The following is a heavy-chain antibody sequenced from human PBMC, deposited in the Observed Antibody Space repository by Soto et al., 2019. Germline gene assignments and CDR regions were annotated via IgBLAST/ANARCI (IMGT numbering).Heavy chain of an antibody. CDR1: GYTFTSYF. D-gene: IGHD6-6*01. J-gene: IGHJ6*02. CDR3: ARAVPNHYYYYGMDV. CDR2: INPSGGST. V-gene: IGHV1-46*01. Sequence: ASVKVSCKASGYTFTSYFMHWLRHAPGQGLEWMGIINPSGGSTSYAQKFQGRVTMTRDTSTSTVYMELSSLRSEDTAVYYCARAVPNHYYYYGMDVWGQGTTVTVSS.